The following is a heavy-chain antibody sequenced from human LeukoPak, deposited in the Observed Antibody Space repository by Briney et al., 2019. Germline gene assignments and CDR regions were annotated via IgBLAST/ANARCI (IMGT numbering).Heavy chain of an antibody. CDR3: ARHAARVGLKDKRSGRKDNWFDP. V-gene: IGHV4-39*01. J-gene: IGHJ5*02. D-gene: IGHD3-10*01. CDR1: GGSISSSSYY. CDR2: IYYSGST. Sequence: SETLSLTCTVSGGSISSSSYYWGWIRQPPGKGLEWIGSIYYSGSTYYNPSLKSRVTISVDTSKNQFSLKLSSVTAADTAVYYCARHAARVGLKDKRSGRKDNWFDPWGQGTLVTVSS.